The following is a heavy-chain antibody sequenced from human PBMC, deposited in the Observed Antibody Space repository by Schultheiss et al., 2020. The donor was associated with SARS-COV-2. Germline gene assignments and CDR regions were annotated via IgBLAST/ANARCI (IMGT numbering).Heavy chain of an antibody. J-gene: IGHJ4*02. Sequence: GGSLRLSCAASGFTFSNSDMNWVRQAPGKGLAWVSGVSWNGSRTHYADSVKGRFIISRDNSKNTLYLQMNSLRAEDTAVYYCARDRGLPYEIFGGFDYWGQGTLVTVSS. D-gene: IGHD3-3*01. V-gene: IGHV3-19*01. CDR2: VSWNGSRT. CDR3: ARDRGLPYEIFGGFDY. CDR1: GFTFSNSD.